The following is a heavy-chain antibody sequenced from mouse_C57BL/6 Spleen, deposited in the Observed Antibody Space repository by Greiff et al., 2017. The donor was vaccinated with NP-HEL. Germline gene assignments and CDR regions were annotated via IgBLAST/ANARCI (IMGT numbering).Heavy chain of an antibody. CDR1: GFNIKDDY. D-gene: IGHD1-1*01. J-gene: IGHJ2*01. V-gene: IGHV14-4*01. CDR2: IDPENGDT. CDR3: TTLYYVSSYDCDY. Sequence: VQLQQSGAELVRPGASVKLSCTASGFNIKDDYMHWVKQRPEQGLEWIGWIDPENGDTAYASKFQGKATITADTSSNTAYLQLSSLTSEDTAVYYCTTLYYVSSYDCDYWGQGTTLTVSS.